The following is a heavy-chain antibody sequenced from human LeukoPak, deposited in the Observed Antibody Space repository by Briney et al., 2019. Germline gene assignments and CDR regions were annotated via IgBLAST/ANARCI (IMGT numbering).Heavy chain of an antibody. J-gene: IGHJ4*02. Sequence: GGSLRLSCAASGFTFSSYAMSWVRQAPGKGLEWVSAISGSGGSTYYADSVKGRFTISRDDSKNTLFLQMNSLRAEDTALYYCAKEGGYSSSSVDYWGQGTLVTVSS. CDR2: ISGSGGST. V-gene: IGHV3-23*01. D-gene: IGHD6-6*01. CDR3: AKEGGYSSSSVDY. CDR1: GFTFSSYA.